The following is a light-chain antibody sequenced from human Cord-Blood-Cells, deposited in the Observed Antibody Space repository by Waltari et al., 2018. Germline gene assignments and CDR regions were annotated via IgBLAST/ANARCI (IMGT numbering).Light chain of an antibody. J-gene: IGLJ2*01. CDR2: RNN. Sequence: QSVLTQPPSASGTPGQRVTISCSGSSSNIGSNYVYWYQQLPGTAPKLLIYRNNRGPSGVPDRFSGSKSGTSASLAISGLRSEDEADYYCAAWDDSLSGLFGGGTKLTVL. CDR1: SSNIGSNY. V-gene: IGLV1-47*01. CDR3: AAWDDSLSGL.